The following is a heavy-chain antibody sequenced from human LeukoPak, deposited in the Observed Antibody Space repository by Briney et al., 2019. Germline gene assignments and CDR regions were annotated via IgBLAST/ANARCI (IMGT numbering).Heavy chain of an antibody. CDR2: INQVGTET. V-gene: IGHV3-7*04. CDR1: GFTFSNYY. Sequence: PGGSLRLSCAVSGFTFSNYYMSWVRQAPGKGLEWVANINQVGTETFYVDSVKGRFTISRDNAKNSLYLQMSSLRAEDTAVYFCARGGGLDVWGQGATVTVSS. J-gene: IGHJ6*02. CDR3: ARGGGLDV.